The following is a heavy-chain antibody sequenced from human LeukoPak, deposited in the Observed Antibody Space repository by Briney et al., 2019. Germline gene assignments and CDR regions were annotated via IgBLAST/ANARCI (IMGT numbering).Heavy chain of an antibody. Sequence: GGSLRLSCAASGFTFSSYEMNWVRQAPGKGLEWVSYISSSGSTIYYADSVKGRSISRDNAKNSLYLQMNSLRAEDTAVYYCARDSRDTFDYWGQGTLVTVSS. CDR3: ARDSRDTFDY. CDR1: GFTFSSYE. CDR2: ISSSGSTI. J-gene: IGHJ4*02. D-gene: IGHD5-18*01. V-gene: IGHV3-48*03.